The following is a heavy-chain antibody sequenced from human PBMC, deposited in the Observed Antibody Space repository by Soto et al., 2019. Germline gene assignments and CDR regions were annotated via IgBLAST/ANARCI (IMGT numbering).Heavy chain of an antibody. J-gene: IGHJ4*02. CDR3: TTDRRGYSSGWYRGFDY. CDR1: GFTFSNAW. Sequence: SGGSLRLSCAASGFTFSNAWMSWVRQAPGKGLEWVGRIKSKTDGGTTDYAAPVKGRFTISRDDSKNTLYLQMNSLKTEDTAVYYCTTDRRGYSSGWYRGFDYWGQGTLVTVSS. V-gene: IGHV3-15*01. CDR2: IKSKTDGGTT. D-gene: IGHD6-19*01.